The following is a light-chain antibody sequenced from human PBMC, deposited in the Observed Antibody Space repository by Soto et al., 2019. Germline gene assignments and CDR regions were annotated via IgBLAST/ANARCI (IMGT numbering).Light chain of an antibody. CDR3: QSYDSSLSGPCV. J-gene: IGLJ1*01. V-gene: IGLV1-40*01. CDR2: GNS. CDR1: GSNIGAGYD. Sequence: QSVLTQPPSVSGAPGQRVTISCTGSGSNIGAGYDVHWYQQLPGTAPKLLICGNSNRPSGVPDRFSGSKSGTSASLAITGLQAEDEADYYCQSYDSSLSGPCVFGTGTKVTVL.